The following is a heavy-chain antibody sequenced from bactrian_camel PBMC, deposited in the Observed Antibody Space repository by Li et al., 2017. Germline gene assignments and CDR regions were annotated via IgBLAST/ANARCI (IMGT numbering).Heavy chain of an antibody. Sequence: HVQLVESGGGSERAGGSLRLSCAASVIGDTYNCMGWFRQAPGKEREGVAAIDSERRTSYAESVKGRFTISKDDLKDTLYLQMNSLKPEDTAMYYCAAARYDGNFCQSVTTGDYKYWGQGTQVTVS. CDR1: VIGDTYNC. CDR2: IDSERRT. J-gene: IGHJ4*01. CDR3: AAARYDGNFCQSVTTGDYKY. V-gene: IGHV3S53*01. D-gene: IGHD7*01.